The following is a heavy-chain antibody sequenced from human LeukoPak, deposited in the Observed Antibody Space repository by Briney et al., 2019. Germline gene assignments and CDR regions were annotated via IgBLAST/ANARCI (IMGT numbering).Heavy chain of an antibody. CDR2: ISSSSSTI. D-gene: IGHD3-10*01. Sequence: GSLRLSCAASGFTFSSYSMNWVRQAPGKGLEWVSYISSSSSTIYYADSVKGRFTISRDNAKNSLYLQMNSLGAEDTAVYYCAREAFLWFGELSTGFFDYWGQGTLVTVSS. V-gene: IGHV3-48*04. CDR1: GFTFSSYS. J-gene: IGHJ4*02. CDR3: AREAFLWFGELSTGFFDY.